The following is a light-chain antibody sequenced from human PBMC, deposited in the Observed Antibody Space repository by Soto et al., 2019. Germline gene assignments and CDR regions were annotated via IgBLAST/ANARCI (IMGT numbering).Light chain of an antibody. CDR2: DVT. CDR1: SSDVGAYNY. Sequence: QSALTQPRSVSGSPGQSVTISCTGTSSDVGAYNYVSWYQQHPGKAPKLMIYDVTKRPSGVPDRFSGSRSGNTASLTISGLQAEDEADYYCCSSAGTSFAGSSTLYVFGTGTKLTVL. CDR3: CSSAGTSFAGSSTLYV. J-gene: IGLJ1*01. V-gene: IGLV2-11*01.